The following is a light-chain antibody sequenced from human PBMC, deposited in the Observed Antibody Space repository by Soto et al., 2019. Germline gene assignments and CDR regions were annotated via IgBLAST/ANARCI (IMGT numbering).Light chain of an antibody. CDR2: EVN. Sequence: QSALTQPASVSGSPGQSVTISCTGPRSDIGDSNFISWYQHSPGKAPRLLVYEVNNRPSGVSKRFSGSKAGNTASLTISGLLDDDEADYFCASFRSGTILVFGSGTKVNRP. CDR3: ASFRSGTILV. CDR1: RSDIGDSNF. V-gene: IGLV2-14*01. J-gene: IGLJ1*01.